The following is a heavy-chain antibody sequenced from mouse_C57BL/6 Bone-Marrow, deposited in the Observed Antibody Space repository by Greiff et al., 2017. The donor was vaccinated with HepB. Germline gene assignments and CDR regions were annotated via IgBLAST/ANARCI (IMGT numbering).Heavy chain of an antibody. V-gene: IGHV6-3*01. CDR1: GFTFSNYW. CDR2: IRLKSDNYAT. D-gene: IGHD1-1*01. J-gene: IGHJ3*01. Sequence: EVKLVESGGGLVQPGGSMKLSCVASGFTFSNYWMNWVRQTPEKGLEWVAQIRLKSDNYATHYAESVKGRFTISRDASKSSVYLQMNNLRAEDTGIYYCTVPIHYYGSRPSFAYWGQGTLVTVSA. CDR3: TVPIHYYGSRPSFAY.